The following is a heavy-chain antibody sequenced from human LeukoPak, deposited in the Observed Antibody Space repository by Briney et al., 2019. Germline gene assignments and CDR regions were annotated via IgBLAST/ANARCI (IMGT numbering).Heavy chain of an antibody. J-gene: IGHJ4*02. Sequence: GGSLRLSCAASGFTFDDYAMHWVRQAPGKGLEWVSGISWNSGSIGYADSVKGRFTISRDNAKNSLYLQMNSLRAEDTALYYCAKDIYSMIVVVLDYWGQGTLVTVSS. CDR3: AKDIYSMIVVVLDY. CDR1: GFTFDDYA. CDR2: ISWNSGSI. V-gene: IGHV3-9*01. D-gene: IGHD3-22*01.